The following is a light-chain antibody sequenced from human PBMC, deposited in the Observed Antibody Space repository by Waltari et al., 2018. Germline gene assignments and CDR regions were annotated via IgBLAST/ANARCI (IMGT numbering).Light chain of an antibody. CDR2: DVS. V-gene: IGLV2-14*03. CDR1: SSDVGGYNY. Sequence: QSALTQPASVSGSPGPSITISCTGTSSDVGGYNYVSWYQQHPGKAPKLRIYDVSNRPSGVSNRFSGSKSGNTASLTISGLQAEDEADYYCSSYTSSSTYVVFGGGTKLTVL. J-gene: IGLJ2*01. CDR3: SSYTSSSTYVV.